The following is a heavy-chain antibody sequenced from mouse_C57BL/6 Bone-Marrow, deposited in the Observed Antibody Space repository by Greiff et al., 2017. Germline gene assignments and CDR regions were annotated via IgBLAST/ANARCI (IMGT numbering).Heavy chain of an antibody. CDR3: ARYDYDAMDY. CDR1: GYTFTSYW. J-gene: IGHJ4*01. CDR2: IDPSDSYT. Sequence: QVHVKQPGAELVRPGTSVKLSCKASGYTFTSYWMHWVKQRPGQGLEWIGVIDPSDSYTNYNQKFKGKATLTVDTSSSTAYMQLSSLTSEDSAVYYCARYDYDAMDYWGQGTSVTVSS. V-gene: IGHV1-59*01.